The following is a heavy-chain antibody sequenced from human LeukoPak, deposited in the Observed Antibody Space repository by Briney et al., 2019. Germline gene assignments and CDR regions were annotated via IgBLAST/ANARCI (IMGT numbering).Heavy chain of an antibody. D-gene: IGHD5-18*01. CDR2: INHSGST. CDR1: GGSFSGYY. Sequence: SETLPLTCAVYGGSFSGYYWSWIRQPPGKGLEWIGEINHSGSTNYNPSLKSRVTISVDTSKNQFSLKLSSVTAADTAVYYCARAGGVDTAMSSPVDYWGQGTLVTVSS. CDR3: ARAGGVDTAMSSPVDY. J-gene: IGHJ4*02. V-gene: IGHV4-34*01.